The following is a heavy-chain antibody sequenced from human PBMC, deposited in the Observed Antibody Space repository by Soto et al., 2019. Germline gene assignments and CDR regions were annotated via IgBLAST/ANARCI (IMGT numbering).Heavy chain of an antibody. Sequence: EVQRLESGGGWVQPGGSLRLSCAASGFTFNTYAMSWVRQAPGKGLEWVSAIGSDGTAIQYADSVKGRFTISKDNSKDTLYLQVNSLGAEDTAVYYCASPGLTVPGTRYFDHWGQGTLVTVSS. V-gene: IGHV3-23*05. D-gene: IGHD6-19*01. J-gene: IGHJ4*02. CDR1: GFTFNTYA. CDR3: ASPGLTVPGTRYFDH. CDR2: IGSDGTAI.